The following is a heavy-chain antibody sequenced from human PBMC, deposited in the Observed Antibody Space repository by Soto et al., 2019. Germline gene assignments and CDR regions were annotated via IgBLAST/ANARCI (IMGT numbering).Heavy chain of an antibody. CDR2: IWYDGSNQ. CDR1: GFTFSNSG. J-gene: IGHJ4*02. Sequence: QVQLVESGGGVVQPGRSLRLSCGASGFTFSNSGMHWVRQAPGKGLEWVAIIWYDGSNQFYADSVKGRFTVSRDNSKNTMYLQMNSLRADDTAVYYCARDRGTRTTGTANGYFDFWGQGALVTVSS. V-gene: IGHV3-33*01. CDR3: ARDRGTRTTGTANGYFDF. D-gene: IGHD1-1*01.